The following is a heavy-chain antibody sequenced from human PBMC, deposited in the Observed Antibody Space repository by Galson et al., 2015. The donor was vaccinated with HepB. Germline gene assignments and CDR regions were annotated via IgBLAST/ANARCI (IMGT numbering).Heavy chain of an antibody. D-gene: IGHD4-17*01. Sequence: SVKVSCKVVGYSLSELSMHWVRQPPGKGLEWMGGFDLEDGKIIYTQKFQGRVTMTEDTSTDTAYMELSSLRSEDTALYFCAVRTVDDYDPYYFDSWGQGTLVAVSS. CDR2: FDLEDGKI. CDR3: AVRTVDDYDPYYFDS. J-gene: IGHJ4*02. V-gene: IGHV1-24*01. CDR1: GYSLSELS.